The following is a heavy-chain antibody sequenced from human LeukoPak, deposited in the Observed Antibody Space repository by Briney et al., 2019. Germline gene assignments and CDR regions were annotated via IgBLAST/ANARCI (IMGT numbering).Heavy chain of an antibody. J-gene: IGHJ4*02. Sequence: ASVKVSCKASGYTFTCYYMHWVRQAPGQGLEWMGWINPNSGGTNYAQKFQGRVTMTRDTSISTAYMELSRLRSDDTAVYYCARDTGNFWSGYQVDYWGQGTLVTVSS. CDR1: GYTFTCYY. D-gene: IGHD3-3*01. CDR2: INPNSGGT. CDR3: ARDTGNFWSGYQVDY. V-gene: IGHV1-2*02.